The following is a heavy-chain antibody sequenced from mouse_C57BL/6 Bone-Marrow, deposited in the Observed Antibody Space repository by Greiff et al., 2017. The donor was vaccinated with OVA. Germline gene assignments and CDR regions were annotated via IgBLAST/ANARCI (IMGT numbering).Heavy chain of an antibody. CDR3: ATHYYGSSLDV. J-gene: IGHJ1*03. CDR1: GFNIKDYY. D-gene: IGHD1-1*01. V-gene: IGHV14-2*01. CDR2: IDPEDGET. Sequence: EVQRVESGAELVKPGASVKLSCTASGFNIKDYYMHWVKQRTEQGLEWIGRIDPEDGETKYAPKFQGKATITADTSSNTAYLQLSSLTSEDTAVYDCATHYYGSSLDVWGTGTTITVSS.